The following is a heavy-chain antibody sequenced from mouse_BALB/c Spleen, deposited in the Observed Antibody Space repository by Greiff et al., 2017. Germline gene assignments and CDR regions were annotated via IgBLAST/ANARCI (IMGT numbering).Heavy chain of an antibody. Sequence: EVKLVESGGGLVKPGGSLKLSCAASGFAFSSYDMSWVRQTPEKRLEWVTYISSGGGSTYYPDTVKGRFTISRDNAKNTLYLQMSSLKSEDTAMYYCARPYYGSSRAWFAYWGQGTLVTVSA. CDR2: ISSGGGST. CDR3: ARPYYGSSRAWFAY. V-gene: IGHV5-12-1*01. CDR1: GFAFSSYD. D-gene: IGHD1-1*01. J-gene: IGHJ3*01.